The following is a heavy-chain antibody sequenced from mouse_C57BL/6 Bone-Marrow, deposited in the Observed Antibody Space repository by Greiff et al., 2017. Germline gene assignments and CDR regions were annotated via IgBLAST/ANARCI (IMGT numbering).Heavy chain of an antibody. Sequence: VQLQQPGAELVMPGASVKLSCKASGYTFTSYWMHWVKQRPGQGLEWIGEIDPSDSYTNYNQKFKGKSTLTVDKSSSTAYMQLSSLTSENSAVYYCASRGYWGQGTTLTVSA. J-gene: IGHJ2*01. CDR1: GYTFTSYW. V-gene: IGHV1-69*01. CDR3: ASRGY. CDR2: IDPSDSYT.